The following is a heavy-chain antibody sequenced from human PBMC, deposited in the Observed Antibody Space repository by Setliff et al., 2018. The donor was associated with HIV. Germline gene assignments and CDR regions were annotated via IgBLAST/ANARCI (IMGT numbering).Heavy chain of an antibody. CDR2: IYHSGST. CDR1: GYSISSGYY. Sequence: KPSETLSLTFTVSGYSISSGYYWGWIRQPPGKGLEWIGSIYHSGSTYYNPSLKSRVTISVDTSKNQFSLKLSSVTAADTAVYYCAREERIAAAGAWGQGTLVTVSS. CDR3: AREERIAAAGA. D-gene: IGHD6-13*01. J-gene: IGHJ5*02. V-gene: IGHV4-38-2*02.